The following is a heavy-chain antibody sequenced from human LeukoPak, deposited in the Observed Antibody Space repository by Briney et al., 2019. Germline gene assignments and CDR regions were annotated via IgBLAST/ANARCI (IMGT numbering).Heavy chain of an antibody. CDR1: GFTFSSYS. D-gene: IGHD3-9*01. V-gene: IGHV3-48*02. CDR2: ISSSSSTI. Sequence: PGGSLRLPCAASGFTFSSYSMNWVRQAPGKGLEWVSYISSSSSTIYYADSVKGRFTISRDNAKNSLYLQMNSLRDEDTAVYYCARGELPRLYDILTGLVYYYYGMDVWGQGTTVTVSS. J-gene: IGHJ6*02. CDR3: ARGELPRLYDILTGLVYYYYGMDV.